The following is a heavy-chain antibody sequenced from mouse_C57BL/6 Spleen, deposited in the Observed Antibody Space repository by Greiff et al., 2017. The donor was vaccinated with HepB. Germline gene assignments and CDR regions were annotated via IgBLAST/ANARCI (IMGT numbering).Heavy chain of an antibody. Sequence: EVQGVESGAELVKPGASVKLSCTASGFNIKDYYMHWVKQRTEQGLEWIGRIDPEDGETKYAPKFQGKATITADTSSNTAYLQLSSLTSEDTAVYYCARGVATDWYFDVWGTGTTVTVSS. CDR2: IDPEDGET. CDR3: ARGVATDWYFDV. J-gene: IGHJ1*03. D-gene: IGHD1-1*02. V-gene: IGHV14-2*01. CDR1: GFNIKDYY.